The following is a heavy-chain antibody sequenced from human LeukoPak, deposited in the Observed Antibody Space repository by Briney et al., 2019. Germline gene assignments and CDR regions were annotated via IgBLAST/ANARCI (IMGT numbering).Heavy chain of an antibody. V-gene: IGHV1-2*02. D-gene: IGHD5-12*01. CDR1: GYTFTGYY. Sequence: ASVKVSCKASGYTFTGYYMHWVRQAPGQGLEWMGWINPNSGGTNYAQKFQGRVTLTRDTSIITAYMELTRLRSDDTAVYYCARGRVATLGPDYWGQGTLVTVSS. J-gene: IGHJ4*02. CDR2: INPNSGGT. CDR3: ARGRVATLGPDY.